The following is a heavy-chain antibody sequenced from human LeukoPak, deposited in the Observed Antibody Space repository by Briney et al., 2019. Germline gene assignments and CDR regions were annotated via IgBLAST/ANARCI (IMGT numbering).Heavy chain of an antibody. J-gene: IGHJ6*03. CDR2: IYGGGST. CDR3: ARDRSDGNYYMVV. Sequence: PGGSLRLSCAASEFTVSNKYMSWVRQAPGKGLEWVSVIYGGGSTSYADSVKGRFTISRDNSKNMLYLQMNSLTAEDTAVYYCARDRSDGNYYMVVWGKGTTVTVSS. D-gene: IGHD5-24*01. CDR1: EFTVSNKY. V-gene: IGHV3-53*01.